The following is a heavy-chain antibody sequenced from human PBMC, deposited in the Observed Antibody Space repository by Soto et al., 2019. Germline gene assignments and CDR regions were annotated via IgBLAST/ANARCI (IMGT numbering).Heavy chain of an antibody. CDR1: GCKFSDYS. CDR2: ISSSSSTI. CDR3: ARGPPKLTFDY. V-gene: IGHV3-48*01. J-gene: IGHJ4*02. Sequence: GGSMRLSCAAAGCKFSDYSRNWVRQNTGKGLEWVSYISSSSSTIYYADSVKGRFTISRDNAKNSLYLQMNSLRAEDTAVYYCARGPPKLTFDYWGQGTLVTVSS. D-gene: IGHD3-10*01.